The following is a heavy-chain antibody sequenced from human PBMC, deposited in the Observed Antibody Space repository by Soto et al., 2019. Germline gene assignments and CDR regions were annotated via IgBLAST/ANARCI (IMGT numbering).Heavy chain of an antibody. CDR3: ARDGIVVVPAATKTFDY. D-gene: IGHD2-2*01. Sequence: ASVKVSCKASGYTSTSYGISWVRQAPGQGLEWMGWISAYNGNTNYAQKLQGRVTMTTDTSTSTAYMELRSLRSDDTAVYYCARDGIVVVPAATKTFDYWGQGTLVTVSS. J-gene: IGHJ4*02. CDR1: GYTSTSYG. V-gene: IGHV1-18*04. CDR2: ISAYNGNT.